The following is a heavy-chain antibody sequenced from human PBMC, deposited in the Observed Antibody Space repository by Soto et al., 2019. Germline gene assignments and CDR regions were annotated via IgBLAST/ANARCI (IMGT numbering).Heavy chain of an antibody. D-gene: IGHD3-16*02. Sequence: QVQLVQSGAEVKKPGASVKVSCKASGYIFTAYYIHWVRQAPGQGLEWMGWINPNGDGTSYSQKFQGRVTMTSDTSISTAYMELTRLRSDDTAVYYCERAGTYDYVWGTYHTWGQGTLVTVSS. CDR1: GYIFTAYY. CDR2: INPNGDGT. J-gene: IGHJ5*02. CDR3: ERAGTYDYVWGTYHT. V-gene: IGHV1-2*02.